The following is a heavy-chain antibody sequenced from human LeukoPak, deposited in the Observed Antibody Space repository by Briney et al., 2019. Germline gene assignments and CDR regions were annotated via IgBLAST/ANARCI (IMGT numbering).Heavy chain of an antibody. Sequence: ASVKVSCKVSGYTFTDYYMHWVQQAPGKGLEWMGLVDPEDGETIYAEKLQGRVTMTTDTSTSTAYMELRSLRSDDTAVYYCAGSMVRGLYYYYMDVWGKGTTVTVSS. D-gene: IGHD3-10*01. CDR1: GYTFTDYY. CDR2: VDPEDGET. J-gene: IGHJ6*03. CDR3: AGSMVRGLYYYYMDV. V-gene: IGHV1-69-2*01.